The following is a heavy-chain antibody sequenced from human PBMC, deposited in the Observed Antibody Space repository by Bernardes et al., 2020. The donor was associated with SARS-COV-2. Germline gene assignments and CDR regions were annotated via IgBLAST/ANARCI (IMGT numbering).Heavy chain of an antibody. V-gene: IGHV3-7*04. CDR3: ARAIATTGSWFDP. CDR1: GFIFSTYW. CDR2: INHDGTKK. Sequence: GGSLRLSCAGSGFIFSTYWMSWVRQAPGKGLEWVASINHDGTKKYYVDSVKGRFTVSRDTARNSLYMQMNSLRAEDTAVYYCARAIATTGSWFDPWGQGTLVTVSS. J-gene: IGHJ5*02. D-gene: IGHD3-10*01.